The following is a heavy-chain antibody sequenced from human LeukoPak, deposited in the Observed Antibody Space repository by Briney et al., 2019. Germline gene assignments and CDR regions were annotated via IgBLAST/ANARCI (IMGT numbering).Heavy chain of an antibody. CDR3: AKVRAKGYGDYPLQH. Sequence: GGSLRLSCAASGFTFSSYAMSWVRQAPGKGLEWVSAISGSGGSTYYADSVKGRFTISRDNSKNTLYLQMNSLRAEDAAVYYCAKVRAKGYGDYPLQHWGQGTLVTVSS. CDR2: ISGSGGST. J-gene: IGHJ1*01. D-gene: IGHD4-17*01. V-gene: IGHV3-23*01. CDR1: GFTFSSYA.